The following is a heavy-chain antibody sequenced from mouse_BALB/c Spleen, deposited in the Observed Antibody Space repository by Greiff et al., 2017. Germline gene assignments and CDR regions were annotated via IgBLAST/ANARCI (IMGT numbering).Heavy chain of an antibody. CDR2: ISTYYGDA. J-gene: IGHJ2*01. CDR1: GYTFTDYA. V-gene: IGHV1S137*01. D-gene: IGHD1-2*01. CDR3: ARYTTATWYFDY. Sequence: VQLQQSGAELVRPGVSVKISCKGSGYTFTDYAMHWVKQSHAKSLEWIGVISTYYGDASYNQKFKGKATMTVDKSSSTAYMELARLTSEDSAIYYCARYTTATWYFDYWGQGTTLTVSS.